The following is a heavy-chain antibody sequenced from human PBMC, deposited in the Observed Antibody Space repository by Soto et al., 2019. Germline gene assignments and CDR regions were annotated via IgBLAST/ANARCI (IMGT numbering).Heavy chain of an antibody. J-gene: IGHJ6*02. CDR1: GGSISSYY. CDR2: IYYSGST. D-gene: IGHD3-10*01. Sequence: PSETLSLTCTVSGGSISSYYWSWIRQPPGKGLEWIGYIYYSGSTNYNPSLKSRVTISVDTSKNQFSLNLSSVTAADTAVYYCARDRPYYYGSGSYSSIDVWGQGTTVTVSS. V-gene: IGHV4-59*01. CDR3: ARDRPYYYGSGSYSSIDV.